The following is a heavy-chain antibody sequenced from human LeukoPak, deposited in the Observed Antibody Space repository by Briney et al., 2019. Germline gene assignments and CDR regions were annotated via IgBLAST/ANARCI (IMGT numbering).Heavy chain of an antibody. J-gene: IGHJ4*02. CDR2: IGGGGGST. V-gene: IGHV3-23*01. Sequence: GTLRLSCAASGFTFSSYGMSWVRQVPGKGLEWVSAIGGGGGSTYYADSVKGRFTISRDNSKNTLYLQMNSLRAEDTAVYYCAKNYFWSGYFVYWGQGTLVTVSS. CDR3: AKNYFWSGYFVY. CDR1: GFTFSSYG. D-gene: IGHD3-3*01.